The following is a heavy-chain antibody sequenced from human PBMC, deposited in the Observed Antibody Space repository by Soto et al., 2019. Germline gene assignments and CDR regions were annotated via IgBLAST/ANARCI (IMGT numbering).Heavy chain of an antibody. J-gene: IGHJ4*02. D-gene: IGHD3-22*01. CDR1: GFTFSSYG. CDR2: ISYDGSNK. Sequence: GGSLRLSCAASGFTFSSYGMHWVRQAPGKGLEWVAVISYDGSNKYYADSVKGRFTISRDNSKNTLYLQMNSLRAEDTAVYYCAKAYDSSGYYLYYFDYWGQGTLVTVSS. CDR3: AKAYDSSGYYLYYFDY. V-gene: IGHV3-30*18.